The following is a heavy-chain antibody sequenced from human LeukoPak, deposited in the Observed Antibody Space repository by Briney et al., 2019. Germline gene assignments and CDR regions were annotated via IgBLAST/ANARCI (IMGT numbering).Heavy chain of an antibody. J-gene: IGHJ6*04. D-gene: IGHD1-26*01. CDR1: VYTFTDYY. CDR2: MNPNSGDT. Sequence: GASVTVSCKASVYTFTDYYMQWVRQAPGQGLEWVGWMNPNSGDTNYAQKFQGRVTMTRDTAISTAYMELSRLRSDDTAVYYCARDYSGYDGMDVWGKGTTVTVSS. V-gene: IGHV1-2*02. CDR3: ARDYSGYDGMDV.